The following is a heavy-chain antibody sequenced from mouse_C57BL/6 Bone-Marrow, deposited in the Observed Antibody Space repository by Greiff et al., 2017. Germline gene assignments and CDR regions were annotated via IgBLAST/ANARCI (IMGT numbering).Heavy chain of an antibody. CDR3: ARSGPYYFDC. J-gene: IGHJ2*01. V-gene: IGHV1-69*01. CDR1: GYTFTSYW. Sequence: QVQLQQPGAELVMPGASVKLSCKASGYTFTSYWMHWVKQRPGQGLEWIGELDPSDSYTNYNQKFKGKSTLTVDKSSSTAYMQLSSLTSEDSAVYCWARSGPYYFDCWGKGTTLTVSS. CDR2: LDPSDSYT.